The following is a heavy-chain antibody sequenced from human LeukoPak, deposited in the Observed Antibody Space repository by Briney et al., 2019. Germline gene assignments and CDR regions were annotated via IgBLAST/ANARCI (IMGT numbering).Heavy chain of an antibody. D-gene: IGHD2-15*01. CDR3: ARGQDCSGGSCLDY. CDR2: IYHSGST. V-gene: IGHV4-30-2*01. Sequence: SETLSLTCAVSGGSISSGGYSWSWTRQPPGKGLEWIGYIYHSGSTYYNPSLKSRVTISVDRSKNQFSLKLSSVTAADTAVYYCARGQDCSGGSCLDYWGQGTLVTVSS. J-gene: IGHJ4*02. CDR1: GGSISSGGYS.